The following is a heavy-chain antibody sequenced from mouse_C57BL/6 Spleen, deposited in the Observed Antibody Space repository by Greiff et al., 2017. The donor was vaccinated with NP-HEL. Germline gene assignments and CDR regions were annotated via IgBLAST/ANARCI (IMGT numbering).Heavy chain of an antibody. Sequence: QVQLQQPGAELVKPGASVKLSCKASGYTFTSYGMQWVKQRPGQGLEWIGAIGPADSYTNYTQKFKGRVTLTVDTSSITAYMQLSSLTSEDSTVYYCARLNLYYFDYWGQGTTLTVSS. J-gene: IGHJ2*01. V-gene: IGHV1-50*01. CDR1: GYTFTSYG. CDR3: ARLNLYYFDY. CDR2: IGPADSYT.